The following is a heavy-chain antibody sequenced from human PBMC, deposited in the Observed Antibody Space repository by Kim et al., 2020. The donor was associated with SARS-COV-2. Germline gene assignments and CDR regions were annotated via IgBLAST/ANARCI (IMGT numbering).Heavy chain of an antibody. CDR2: ISYDGSNK. J-gene: IGHJ6*02. Sequence: GGSLRLSCAASGFTFSSYAMHWVRQAPGKGLEWVAVISYDGSNKYYVDSVKGRFTISRDNSKNTLYLQMNSLRAEDTAVYYCARDRYCSSTSCYLGYYYYYYGMGVWGQGTTVTVSS. V-gene: IGHV3-30*04. CDR3: ARDRYCSSTSCYLGYYYYYYGMGV. CDR1: GFTFSSYA. D-gene: IGHD2-2*01.